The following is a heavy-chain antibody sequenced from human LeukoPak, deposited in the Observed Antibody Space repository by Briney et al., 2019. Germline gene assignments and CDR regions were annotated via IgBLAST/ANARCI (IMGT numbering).Heavy chain of an antibody. J-gene: IGHJ4*02. CDR1: GYSISSASY. CDR2: IYHTGSP. CDR3: ARPISSQGYFGVVID. V-gene: IGHV4-38-2*01. D-gene: IGHD3-3*01. Sequence: SXXLXLTCAVSGYSISSASYWGWIRPPPGKGREGIGNIYHTGSPYYNPSLKSRFTISVATSNNQFSLKLSSVTAADTAVYYCARPISSQGYFGVVIDWGQGTLVTVSS.